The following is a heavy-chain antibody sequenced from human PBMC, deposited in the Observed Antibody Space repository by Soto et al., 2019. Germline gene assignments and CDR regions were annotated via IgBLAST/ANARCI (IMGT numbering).Heavy chain of an antibody. CDR1: GGSISSSRYY. Sequence: SETLSLTCTVSGGSISSSRYYWGWIRQPPGKGLEWIGSISYSGSTYYNPSLKSRVTISVDKSKNQFSLKLMSLSAADTAVYYCGRLEGLATISYYFDYWGQGALVTVSS. D-gene: IGHD3-9*01. J-gene: IGHJ4*02. CDR3: GRLEGLATISYYFDY. V-gene: IGHV4-39*01. CDR2: ISYSGST.